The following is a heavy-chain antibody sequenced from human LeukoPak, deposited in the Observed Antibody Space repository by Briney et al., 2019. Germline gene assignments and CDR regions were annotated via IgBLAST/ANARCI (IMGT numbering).Heavy chain of an antibody. J-gene: IGHJ4*02. CDR1: GFTLRSYV. D-gene: IGHD1-26*01. V-gene: IGHV3-23*01. Sequence: GKSLRLSCAVSGFTLRSYVVHWVRQAPGKGLEWVSTISGSGYNTYYADSVKGRFSISRDNSANTLYLHMNSLRAEDTALYYCAKHSGSYFIYYVDSWGQGTLVTVSS. CDR2: ISGSGYNT. CDR3: AKHSGSYFIYYVDS.